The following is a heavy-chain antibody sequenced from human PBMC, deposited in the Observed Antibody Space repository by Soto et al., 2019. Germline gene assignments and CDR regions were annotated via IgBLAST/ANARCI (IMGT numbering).Heavy chain of an antibody. CDR3: ARAIPNYQGPDAFDI. CDR2: IYYSGST. J-gene: IGHJ3*02. Sequence: SETLSLTCTVSGGSISSGDYYWSWIRQPPGKGLEWIGYIYYSGSTYYNPSLKSRVTISVDTSKNQFSLKLSSVTAADTAVYYCARAIPNYQGPDAFDIWGQGTMVTVSS. D-gene: IGHD1-7*01. V-gene: IGHV4-30-4*01. CDR1: GGSISSGDYY.